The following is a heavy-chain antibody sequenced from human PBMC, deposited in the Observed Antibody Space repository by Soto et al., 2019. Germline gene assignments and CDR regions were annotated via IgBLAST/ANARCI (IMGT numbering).Heavy chain of an antibody. D-gene: IGHD4-17*01. V-gene: IGHV3-23*01. CDR3: ARARYGDPLWGQDDFDY. CDR2: ISDSGNST. CDR1: GFTFSSYA. Sequence: EAQLLESGGGLVQPGGSLRLSCAASGFTFSSYAMSWVRQAPGKGLEWVSTISDSGNSTYSADSVKGRFTISRDNSKNTRYLQMNSLRAEDTAVYYCARARYGDPLWGQDDFDYWGQGTLVTVSS. J-gene: IGHJ4*02.